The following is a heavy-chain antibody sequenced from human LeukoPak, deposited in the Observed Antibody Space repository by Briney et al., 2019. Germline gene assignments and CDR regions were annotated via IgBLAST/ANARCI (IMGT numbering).Heavy chain of an antibody. Sequence: GGSLRLSCAASGFSVSSNYMNWVRQAPGKGLEWVSVIYSGGSTYFADSVKGRFTISRDNTKNTLYLQMNSLRVEDTAVYYCAREQWLVPFDYWGQGTLVTVSS. D-gene: IGHD6-19*01. V-gene: IGHV3-53*01. J-gene: IGHJ4*02. CDR2: IYSGGST. CDR1: GFSVSSNY. CDR3: AREQWLVPFDY.